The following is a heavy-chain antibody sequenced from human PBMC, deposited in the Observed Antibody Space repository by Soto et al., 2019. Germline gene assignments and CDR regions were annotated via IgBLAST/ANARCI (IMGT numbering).Heavy chain of an antibody. J-gene: IGHJ4*02. Sequence: SETLSLTRSVADGYIRGSCWSWIRQSTGKGLEWLGYVYYTGSTNYSPSLRSRVSISVDTSKNEFSLRLSSVTAADTAVYFCARSVAVPGAHIDYWGQGTQVPVSS. CDR2: VYYTGST. V-gene: IGHV4-59*01. CDR1: DGYIRGSC. CDR3: ARSVAVPGAHIDY. D-gene: IGHD6-19*01.